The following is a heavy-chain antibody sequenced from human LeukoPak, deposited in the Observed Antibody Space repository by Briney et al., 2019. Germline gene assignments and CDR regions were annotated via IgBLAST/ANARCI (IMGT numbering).Heavy chain of an antibody. V-gene: IGHV3-30*18. D-gene: IGHD2-2*01. CDR1: GFTFSSYG. Sequence: GGSLRLSCAASGFTFSSYGMHWVRQAPGKGLEWVAVISYDGSNKYYADSVKGRFTISRDNSKNTLYLQMNSLRAEDTAVYYCAKTTKEYCSSTSCYYYYYYMDVWGKGTTVTVSS. CDR3: AKTTKEYCSSTSCYYYYYYMDV. CDR2: ISYDGSNK. J-gene: IGHJ6*03.